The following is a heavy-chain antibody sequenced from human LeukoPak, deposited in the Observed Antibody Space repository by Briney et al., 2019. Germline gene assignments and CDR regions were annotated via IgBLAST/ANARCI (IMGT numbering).Heavy chain of an antibody. D-gene: IGHD4-11*01. CDR3: ARGPSTTLTTK. Sequence: LEWLANINQDGTVKNYVDSVKGRFTISRDNAENSLYLQMNSLRVEDTAVYYCARGPSTTLTTKWGQGTLVTVSS. V-gene: IGHV3-7*01. J-gene: IGHJ4*02. CDR2: INQDGTVK.